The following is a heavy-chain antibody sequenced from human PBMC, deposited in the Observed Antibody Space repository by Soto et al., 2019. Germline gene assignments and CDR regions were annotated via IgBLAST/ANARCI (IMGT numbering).Heavy chain of an antibody. CDR1: GFNMSKYY. CDR2: VHNGGNG. CDR3: ARVWGWHFDL. D-gene: IGHD7-27*01. V-gene: IGHV3-53*02. Sequence: EVQLVESGGGLIQPGGSLRLSCAASGFNMSKYYMTWVRQAPGKGLQWLSLVHNGGNGNYGDFLRGRISVSRDNSKNTVFLQVNSLRAEDTAVYYCARVWGWHFDLWGRGTLVTVSS. J-gene: IGHJ2*01.